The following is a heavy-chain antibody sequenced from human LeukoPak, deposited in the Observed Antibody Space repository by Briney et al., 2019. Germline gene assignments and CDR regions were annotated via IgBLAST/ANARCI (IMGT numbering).Heavy chain of an antibody. D-gene: IGHD6-6*01. CDR2: ISSSSSYI. Sequence: GGSLRLSCAASGFTFSSYSMNWVRQAPGKGLEWVSSISSSSSYIYYADSVKGRFTISRDNAKNSLYLQMNSLRAEDTAVYYCARDRVIRIAARLPLDYWGQGTLVTVSS. CDR1: GFTFSSYS. CDR3: ARDRVIRIAARLPLDY. V-gene: IGHV3-21*01. J-gene: IGHJ4*02.